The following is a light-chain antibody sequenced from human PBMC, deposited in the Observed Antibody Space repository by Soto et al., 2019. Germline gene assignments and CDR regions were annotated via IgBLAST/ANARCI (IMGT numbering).Light chain of an antibody. CDR2: YAS. CDR1: QSVSSD. Sequence: EIVLTHSPATLSLSPGERATLSCRASQSVSSDLAWYHQTPGQAPRLLIYYASTRATGIPARFSGSGSGTDFTLTISSLEPEDFAVYYCKQRSNWPLTFGGGTKVEIK. CDR3: KQRSNWPLT. J-gene: IGKJ4*01. V-gene: IGKV3-11*01.